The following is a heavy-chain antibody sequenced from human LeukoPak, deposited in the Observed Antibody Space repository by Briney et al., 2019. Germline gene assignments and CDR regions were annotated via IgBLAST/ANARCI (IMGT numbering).Heavy chain of an antibody. CDR1: GFAFNTYW. Sequence: GGSLRLSCAASGFAFNTYWMHWVRQAPGKGLVWVSRIKSDGSDTTYTDSVKGRFTISRDNAKNTLYLQMNSLSAEDTAMYFCARDRGFTFDYWGQGTLVTVSS. CDR3: ARDRGFTFDY. J-gene: IGHJ4*02. CDR2: IKSDGSDT. V-gene: IGHV3-74*01. D-gene: IGHD3-22*01.